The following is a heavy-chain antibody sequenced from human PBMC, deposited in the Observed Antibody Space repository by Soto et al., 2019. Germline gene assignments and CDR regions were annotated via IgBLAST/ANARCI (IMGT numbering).Heavy chain of an antibody. CDR2: IIPIFGTA. J-gene: IGHJ4*02. Sequence: QVQLVQSGAEVKKPGSSVKVSCKASGGTFSSYAISWVRQAPGQGLEWMGGIIPIFGTANYAQKFQGRVTXXAXEXXSTAYMELSSLRSEDTAVYYCASTGPKFLTYYFDYWGQGTLVTVSS. CDR1: GGTFSSYA. V-gene: IGHV1-69*12. D-gene: IGHD2-21*01. CDR3: ASTGPKFLTYYFDY.